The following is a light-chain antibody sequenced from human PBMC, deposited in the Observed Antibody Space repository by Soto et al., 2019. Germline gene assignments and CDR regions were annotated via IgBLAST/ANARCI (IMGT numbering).Light chain of an antibody. CDR2: TVS. CDR1: QSLLDSDDGNTY. V-gene: IGKV2-40*01. CDR3: MQRIESPWT. J-gene: IGKJ2*01. Sequence: DLVMTQAPLSLPVTPGEPASISCRSSQSLLDSDDGNTYLDWYLQRPGQSPQLLIYTVSYRASGVPDRFSGSGSGTDFTLKISRVEAEDVGVYYCMQRIESPWTFGQGTRLEIK.